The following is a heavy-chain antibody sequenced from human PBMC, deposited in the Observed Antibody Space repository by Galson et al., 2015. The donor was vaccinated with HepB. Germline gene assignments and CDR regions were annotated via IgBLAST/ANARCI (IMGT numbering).Heavy chain of an antibody. J-gene: IGHJ4*02. Sequence: SLRLSCAASGFTFSSYAMSWVRQAPGKGLEWVSEISGDGDYTYSIDSVKGRLTISRDNSKNMLYLQMNSLRAEDTAVYYCAGDKGDLWSGFHFWGRGTLVTVSS. D-gene: IGHD3-3*01. CDR3: AGDKGDLWSGFHF. CDR2: ISGDGDYT. CDR1: GFTFSSYA. V-gene: IGHV3-23*01.